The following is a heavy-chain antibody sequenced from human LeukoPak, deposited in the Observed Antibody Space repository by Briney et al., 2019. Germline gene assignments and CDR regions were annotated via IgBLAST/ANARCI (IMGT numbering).Heavy chain of an antibody. CDR1: GFTVSSNY. V-gene: IGHV3-53*01. CDR2: IYSGGST. D-gene: IGHD3-22*01. Sequence: GGSLRLSCAASGFTVSSNYMSWVRQAPGKGLEWVSVIYSGGSTYYADSVKGRFTISRDNSKNTLYLQMNSLRAEDTAVYYCARSSPPITMIVEAFDIWGQGTMVTVSS. J-gene: IGHJ3*02. CDR3: ARSSPPITMIVEAFDI.